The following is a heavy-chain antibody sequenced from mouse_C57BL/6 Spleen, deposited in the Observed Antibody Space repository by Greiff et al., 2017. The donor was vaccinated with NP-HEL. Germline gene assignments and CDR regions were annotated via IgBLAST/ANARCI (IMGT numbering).Heavy chain of an antibody. J-gene: IGHJ2*01. CDR1: GYAFTNYL. CDR2: INPGRGGT. D-gene: IGHD1-1*01. V-gene: IGHV1-54*01. Sequence: VQLQQSGAELVRPGTSVTVSCQASGYAFTNYLIEWLKPRPGPCLEWIGVINPGRGGTNYNEQFKGKATLTADHSSSTAYMQLSSLTSEDSAVYFCARSYYYGSVFDYWGQGTTLTVSS. CDR3: ARSYYYGSVFDY.